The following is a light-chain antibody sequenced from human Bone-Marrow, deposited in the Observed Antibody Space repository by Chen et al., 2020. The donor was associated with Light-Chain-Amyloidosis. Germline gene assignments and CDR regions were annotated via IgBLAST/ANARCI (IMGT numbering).Light chain of an antibody. CDR1: QTISSNY. V-gene: IGKV3-20*01. CDR3: QQYGTSPLT. J-gene: IGKJ4*01. Sequence: EIVLPQSPGTLSLSPGEGANLSCRASQTISSNYLTWYQQKFGQAPSLLIYGSSSRATGIPDRFTGSGSGTDFTRTINRLEPEDFAMYYCQQYGTSPLTFGGVTKVEIK. CDR2: GSS.